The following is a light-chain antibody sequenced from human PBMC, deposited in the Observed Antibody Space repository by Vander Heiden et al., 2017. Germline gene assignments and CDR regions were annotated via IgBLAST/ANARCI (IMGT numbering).Light chain of an antibody. CDR2: LGS. CDR1: QGLLYGAENNY. V-gene: IGKV2-28*01. Sequence: VLTESPLLLPVTLGESAYTPCRSSQGLLYGAENNYLDLYLQNPGQSPQLLFYLGSTRASGVPERFTGSGSGTDFALKITRVEAEDVGIYYCMQPLQTPRTFGQGTKVEI. CDR3: MQPLQTPRT. J-gene: IGKJ1*01.